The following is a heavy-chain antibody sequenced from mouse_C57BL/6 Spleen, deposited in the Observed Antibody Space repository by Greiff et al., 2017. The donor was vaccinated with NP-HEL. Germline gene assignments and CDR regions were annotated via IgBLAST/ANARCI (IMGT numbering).Heavy chain of an antibody. CDR1: GYSITSGYY. J-gene: IGHJ2*01. D-gene: IGHD2-3*01. Sequence: VQLKQSGPGLVKPSQSLSLTCSVTGYSITSGYYWNWIRQFPGNKLEWMGYISYDGSNNYNPSLKNRIPITRDTSKNQFFLKLNSVTTEDTATYYCARAGDGSYWGQGTTLTVSS. V-gene: IGHV3-6*01. CDR2: ISYDGSN. CDR3: ARAGDGSY.